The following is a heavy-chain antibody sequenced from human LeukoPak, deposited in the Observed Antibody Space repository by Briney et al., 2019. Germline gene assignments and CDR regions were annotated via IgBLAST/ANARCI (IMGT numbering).Heavy chain of an antibody. CDR3: ASAGDDILALGHDAFDI. CDR1: GGTFSSYA. J-gene: IGHJ3*02. D-gene: IGHD3-9*01. CDR2: IIPIFGTA. Sequence: SVKVSCKASGGTFSSYAISWVRQAPGQGLEWMGGIIPIFGTANYAQKFQGRVTITADESTSTAYMELSSLRSEDTAVYYCASAGDDILALGHDAFDIWGQGTMVTVSS. V-gene: IGHV1-69*13.